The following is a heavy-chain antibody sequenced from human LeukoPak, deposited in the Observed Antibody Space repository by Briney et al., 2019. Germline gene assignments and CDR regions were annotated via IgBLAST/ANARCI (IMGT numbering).Heavy chain of an antibody. J-gene: IGHJ4*02. Sequence: GGSLRLSCAASGFTFSSYGMHWVRQAPGKGLEWVAVIWYDGSNKYYADSVKGRFTISRDNSKNTLYLQMNSLRAEDTAVYYRARGGVGANYVDYWGQGTLVTVSS. D-gene: IGHD1-26*01. CDR2: IWYDGSNK. CDR1: GFTFSSYG. CDR3: ARGGVGANYVDY. V-gene: IGHV3-33*01.